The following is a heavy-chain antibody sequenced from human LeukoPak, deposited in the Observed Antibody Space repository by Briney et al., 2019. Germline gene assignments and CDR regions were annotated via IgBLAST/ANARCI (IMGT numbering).Heavy chain of an antibody. CDR2: ISYDGSNK. D-gene: IGHD2-21*02. J-gene: IGHJ3*02. CDR3: ARDNQNIVVVTAIRGDAFDI. Sequence: PGGSLRLSCAASGFTFSSYAMHWVRQAPGKGLEWVAVISYDGSNKYYADSVKGRFTISRDNAKNSLYLQMNSLRAEDTAVYYCARDNQNIVVVTAIRGDAFDIWGQGTMVTVSS. V-gene: IGHV3-30-3*01. CDR1: GFTFSSYA.